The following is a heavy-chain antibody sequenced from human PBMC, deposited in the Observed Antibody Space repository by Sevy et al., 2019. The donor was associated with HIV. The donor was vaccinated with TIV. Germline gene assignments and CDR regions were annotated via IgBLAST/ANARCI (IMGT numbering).Heavy chain of an antibody. CDR1: GYTFTSYA. CDR2: INTNTGNP. V-gene: IGHV7-4-1*02. CDR3: ARAGLPGYSYGYGIAFDI. D-gene: IGHD5-18*01. Sequence: ASVKVSCKASGYTFTSYAMNWVRQAPGQGLEWMGWINTNTGNPTYAQGFTGRFVFSLDTSVSTAYLQISSLKAENTAVYYCARAGLPGYSYGYGIAFDIWGQGTMVTVSS. J-gene: IGHJ3*02.